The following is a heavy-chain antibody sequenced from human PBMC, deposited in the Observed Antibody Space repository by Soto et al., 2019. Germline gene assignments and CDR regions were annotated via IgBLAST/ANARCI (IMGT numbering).Heavy chain of an antibody. V-gene: IGHV3-23*01. CDR1: GFTFGSYA. CDR3: GRDELPYSYGSLPFF. D-gene: IGHD5-18*01. Sequence: SLILSCAASGFTFGSYAMSWVRQAPGKGLECVSAISGNGGSTSYADSVKGRFTISRDKAKDSLYLQMNSLRAEDTAVYYCGRDELPYSYGSLPFFWGQGTLVTVSS. CDR2: ISGNGGST. J-gene: IGHJ4*02.